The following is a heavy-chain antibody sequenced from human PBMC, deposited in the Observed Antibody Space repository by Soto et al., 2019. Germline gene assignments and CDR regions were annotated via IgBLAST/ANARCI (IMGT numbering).Heavy chain of an antibody. J-gene: IGHJ6*03. CDR1: GYTFTSYD. CDR2: MNPNSGNT. CDR3: AREVVVVAATLYYYYYYMDV. V-gene: IGHV1-8*01. Sequence: ASGKVSCKASGYTFTSYDINWVRQATGQGLEWMGWMNPNSGNTGYAQKFQGRVTMTRNTSISTAYMELSSLRSEDTAVYYCAREVVVVAATLYYYYYYMDVWGKGNTVTVSS. D-gene: IGHD2-15*01.